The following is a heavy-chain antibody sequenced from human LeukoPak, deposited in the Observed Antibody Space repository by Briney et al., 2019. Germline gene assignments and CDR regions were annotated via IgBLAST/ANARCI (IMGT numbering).Heavy chain of an antibody. J-gene: IGHJ5*02. Sequence: GASVKVPCKASGYTFTSYAMHWVRQAPGQRLEWMGWINAGNGNTKYSQKFQGRVTITRDTSASTAYMELSSLRSEDTAVYYCARVGYSSGWPYNWFDPWGQGTLVTVSS. CDR2: INAGNGNT. V-gene: IGHV1-3*01. D-gene: IGHD6-19*01. CDR1: GYTFTSYA. CDR3: ARVGYSSGWPYNWFDP.